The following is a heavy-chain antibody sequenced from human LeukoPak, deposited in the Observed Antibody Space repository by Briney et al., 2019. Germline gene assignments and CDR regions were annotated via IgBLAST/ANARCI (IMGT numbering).Heavy chain of an antibody. V-gene: IGHV3-30*03. Sequence: GGSLRLSCAASGFTFSSYGMHWVRQAPGKGLEWVAVISYDGSNKYYADSVKGRFTISRDNSKNTLYLQMNSLRAEDTAVYYCAREGGYSSSWYRRYYFDYWGQGTLVTVSS. CDR1: GFTFSSYG. D-gene: IGHD6-13*01. CDR2: ISYDGSNK. CDR3: AREGGYSSSWYRRYYFDY. J-gene: IGHJ4*02.